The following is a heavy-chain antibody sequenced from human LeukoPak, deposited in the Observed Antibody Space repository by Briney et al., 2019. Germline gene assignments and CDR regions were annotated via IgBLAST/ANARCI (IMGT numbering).Heavy chain of an antibody. J-gene: IGHJ4*02. Sequence: GGSPRLSCAVSGFTFSNYAMSWVRQAPGKGLNWVSSISADGDRTYSADSVKGRFSISRDNSKNTLSLQLNSLRVEDTAVYYCVKDDTVTSSFDYWGQGTLITVSS. D-gene: IGHD4-17*01. CDR1: GFTFSNYA. CDR3: VKDDTVTSSFDY. V-gene: IGHV3-23*01. CDR2: ISADGDRT.